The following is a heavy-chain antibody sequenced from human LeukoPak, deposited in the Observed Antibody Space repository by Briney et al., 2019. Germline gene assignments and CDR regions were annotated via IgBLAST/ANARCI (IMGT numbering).Heavy chain of an antibody. V-gene: IGHV1-18*01. CDR3: ARVYYGSGSLHYYYYYMDV. Sequence: ASVKVSCKASGYTFSSHAISWVRQAPGQGLEWMGWISAYNGKTNYAQKLQGRVTMTTDTSTSTAYMELRSLRSDDTAVYYCARVYYGSGSLHYYYYYMDVWGKGTTVTISS. D-gene: IGHD3-10*01. CDR2: ISAYNGKT. CDR1: GYTFSSHA. J-gene: IGHJ6*03.